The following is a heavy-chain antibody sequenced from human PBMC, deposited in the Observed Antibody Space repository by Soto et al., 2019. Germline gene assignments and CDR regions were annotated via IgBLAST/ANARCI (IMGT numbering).Heavy chain of an antibody. CDR2: IIPILGIA. Sequence: QVQLVQSGAEVKKPGSSVKVSCKASGGTFSSYTISWVRQAPGQGLEWMGRIIPILGIANYAQKFQGRVTITADKSTSTAYMELSSLRSEDTAVYYCARERRNTAMVGESFDYWGQGTLVTVSS. J-gene: IGHJ4*02. CDR3: ARERRNTAMVGESFDY. V-gene: IGHV1-69*08. D-gene: IGHD5-18*01. CDR1: GGTFSSYT.